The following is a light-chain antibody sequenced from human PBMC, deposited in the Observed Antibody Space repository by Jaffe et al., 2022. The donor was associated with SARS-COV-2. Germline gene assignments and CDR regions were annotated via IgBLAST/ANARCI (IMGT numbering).Light chain of an antibody. Sequence: EIVLTQSPGTLSLSPGERATLSCRASQSVSSSYLAWYQQRPGLAPRLLIHGASSRATGISDRFSGSGSGTDFTLTISRLEPEDFAVYYCQQYGTSPLTFGGGTKVEIK. CDR2: GAS. V-gene: IGKV3-20*01. CDR3: QQYGTSPLT. CDR1: QSVSSSY. J-gene: IGKJ4*01.